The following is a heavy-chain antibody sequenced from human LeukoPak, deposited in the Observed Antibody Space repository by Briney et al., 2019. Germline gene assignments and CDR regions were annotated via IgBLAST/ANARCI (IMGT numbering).Heavy chain of an antibody. V-gene: IGHV3-30*03. CDR2: ISYDGSNK. CDR3: ASLPDGVDTAMENPPPGDY. CDR1: GFTFSSYG. D-gene: IGHD5-18*01. J-gene: IGHJ4*02. Sequence: PGGSLRLSCAASGFTFSSYGMHWVRQAPGKGLEWVAVISYDGSNKYYADSVKGRFTISRDNSKNTLYLQMNSLRAEDTAVYYCASLPDGVDTAMENPPPGDYWGQGTLVTVSS.